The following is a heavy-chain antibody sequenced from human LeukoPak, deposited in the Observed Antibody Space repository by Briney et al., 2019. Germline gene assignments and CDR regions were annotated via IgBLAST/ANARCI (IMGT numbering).Heavy chain of an antibody. CDR1: VGTYSCYT. CDR2: IIPILGIA. CDR3: ARDGVVRPPDCSSTSCPYNYYYYGMDV. J-gene: IGHJ6*02. D-gene: IGHD2-2*01. V-gene: IGHV1-69*02. Sequence: SSVNVSCKASVGTYSCYTISWVRQAPGQGLEWMGRIIPILGIANYAQKFYGRVTITADKSTSTAYMELSSLRSEDTAVYYCARDGVVRPPDCSSTSCPYNYYYYGMDVWGQGTTVTVSS.